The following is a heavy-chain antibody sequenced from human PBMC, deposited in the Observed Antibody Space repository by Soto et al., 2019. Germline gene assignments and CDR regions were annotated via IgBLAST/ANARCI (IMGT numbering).Heavy chain of an antibody. CDR3: ARDRSIFGVVILPYYYYGMDV. V-gene: IGHV1-69*13. J-gene: IGHJ6*02. CDR2: IIPIFGTA. Sequence: SVKVSCKASGGTFSSYAISWVRQAPGQGLEWMGGIIPIFGTANYAQKFQGRVTITADESTSTAYMELSSLRSEDTAVYYCARDRSIFGVVILPYYYYGMDVWGQGTTVTVSS. D-gene: IGHD3-3*01. CDR1: GGTFSSYA.